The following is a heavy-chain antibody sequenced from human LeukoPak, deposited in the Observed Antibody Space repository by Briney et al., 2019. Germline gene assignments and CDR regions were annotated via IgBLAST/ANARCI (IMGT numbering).Heavy chain of an antibody. J-gene: IGHJ4*02. CDR1: GGSFSGYY. V-gene: IGHV4-34*01. CDR3: ATLAVAGPY. CDR2: INHSGST. Sequence: SETLSLTCAVYGGSFSGYYWSWIRQPPGKGPEWTGEINHSGSTNYSPSLKSRVTISVDTSKNQFSLKLSSVTAADTAVYYCATLAVAGPYWGQGTLVTVSS. D-gene: IGHD6-19*01.